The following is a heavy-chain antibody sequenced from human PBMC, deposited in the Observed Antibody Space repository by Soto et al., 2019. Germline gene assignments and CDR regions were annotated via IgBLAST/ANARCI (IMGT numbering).Heavy chain of an antibody. D-gene: IGHD1-20*01. CDR3: AKDHSWNDAGYYGMDV. CDR2: ISYDGSNK. J-gene: IGHJ6*02. CDR1: GFTFSSYG. Sequence: PGGSLRLSCAASGFTFSSYGMHWVRQAPGKGLEWVAVISYDGSNKYYADSVKGRFTISRDNSKNTLYLQMNSLRAEDTAVYYCAKDHSWNDAGYYGMDVWGQGTTVTVSS. V-gene: IGHV3-30*18.